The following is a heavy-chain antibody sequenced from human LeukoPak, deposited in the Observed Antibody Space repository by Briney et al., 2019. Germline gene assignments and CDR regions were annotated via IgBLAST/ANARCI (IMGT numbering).Heavy chain of an antibody. CDR3: ARALAVAGTGGFDP. CDR1: GFTFTSYW. D-gene: IGHD6-19*01. V-gene: IGHV3-74*01. CDR2: INTDGSST. J-gene: IGHJ5*02. Sequence: PGGSLRLSCAASGFTFTSYWMHWVRQAPGKGLVWVSRINTDGSSTSYADSVKGRFTISRDNAKNTLYLQMSSLRAEDTAVYYCARALAVAGTGGFDPWGQGTLVTVSS.